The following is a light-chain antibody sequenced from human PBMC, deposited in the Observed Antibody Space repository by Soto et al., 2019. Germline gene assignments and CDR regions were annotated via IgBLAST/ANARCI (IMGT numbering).Light chain of an antibody. CDR1: SSDVGGSDY. CDR3: SSYAGIYTYV. CDR2: DVS. V-gene: IGLV2-11*01. J-gene: IGLJ1*01. Sequence: QSVLTQPRSVSGSPGQSVTISCTGTSSDVGGSDYVSWYLLHPGKAPKLMIYDVSERPSGVPDRFSGSKSGNTASLTISGLKPEDEADYYCSSYAGIYTYVFGTGTKVTVL.